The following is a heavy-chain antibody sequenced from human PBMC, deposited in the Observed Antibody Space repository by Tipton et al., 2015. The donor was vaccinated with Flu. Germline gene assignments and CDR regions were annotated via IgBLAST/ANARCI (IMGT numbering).Heavy chain of an antibody. Sequence: LRLSCAVYGGSVSGHYWSWIRQPPGKGLEWIREINHSGRTNYNPSLKSRVTISVDTSKNQFSLKLSSVNAADTAVYYCARHGGYYFDYWGQGTLVTVSS. CDR2: INHSGRT. D-gene: IGHD4-23*01. V-gene: IGHV4-34*01. CDR3: ARHGGYYFDY. J-gene: IGHJ4*02. CDR1: GGSVSGHY.